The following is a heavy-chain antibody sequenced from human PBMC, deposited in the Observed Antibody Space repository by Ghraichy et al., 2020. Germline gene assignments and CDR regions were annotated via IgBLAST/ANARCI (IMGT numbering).Heavy chain of an antibody. CDR1: GYTFTSYG. J-gene: IGHJ3*02. CDR2: ISAYNGNT. CDR3: ARGAITMSADDAFDI. V-gene: IGHV1-18*04. D-gene: IGHD3-10*02. Sequence: ASVKVSCKASGYTFTSYGISWVRQAPGQGLEWMGWISAYNGNTNYAQKLQGRVTMTTDTSTSTAYMELRSLRSDDTAVYYCARGAITMSADDAFDIWGQGTMVTVSS.